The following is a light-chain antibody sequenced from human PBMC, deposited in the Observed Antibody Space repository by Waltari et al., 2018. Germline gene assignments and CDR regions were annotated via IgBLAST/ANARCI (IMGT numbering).Light chain of an antibody. Sequence: QSVLTQPPSGSGTPGQRVTISCSGSSSNIGSNYVYWYQQLPGTAPRLLIYRNKQLPSGVPDRFSGSKSGTSASLAISGLRSDDEADYYCAAWDDTLSGVVFGGGTKLTVL. CDR3: AAWDDTLSGVV. CDR2: RNK. CDR1: SSNIGSNY. J-gene: IGLJ2*01. V-gene: IGLV1-47*01.